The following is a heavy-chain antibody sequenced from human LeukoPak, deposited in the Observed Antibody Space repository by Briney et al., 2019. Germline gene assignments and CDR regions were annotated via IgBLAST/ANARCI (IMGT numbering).Heavy chain of an antibody. CDR1: GFTVSSNY. J-gene: IGHJ4*02. CDR2: MYSGGST. D-gene: IGHD3-22*01. V-gene: IGHV3-53*01. Sequence: GGSLRLSCAASGFTVSSNYMSCVRQAPGRGLEWVSTMYSGGSTYYADSVKGRFTISRDSSKNTLYLQMNSLRAEDTAVYYCAKTSDYYFSFDYWGQGTLVTVSS. CDR3: AKTSDYYFSFDY.